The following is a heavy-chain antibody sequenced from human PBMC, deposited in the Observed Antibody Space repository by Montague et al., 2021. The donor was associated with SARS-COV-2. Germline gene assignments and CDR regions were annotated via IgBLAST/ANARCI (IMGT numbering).Heavy chain of an antibody. J-gene: IGHJ5*02. CDR1: GASISLNSHS. V-gene: IGHV4-39*01. CDR2: VHNTGNS. D-gene: IGHD3-9*01. CDR3: ARLPTGFPNWFDT. Sequence: SETLSLTCTVSGASISLNSHSWGWLRQPPGRGLEWITTVHNTGNSYHNSSLQSRVTISSDTSQRQVSLRLNSMTTADTAVYYCARLPTGFPNWFDTWGQGILVTVSS.